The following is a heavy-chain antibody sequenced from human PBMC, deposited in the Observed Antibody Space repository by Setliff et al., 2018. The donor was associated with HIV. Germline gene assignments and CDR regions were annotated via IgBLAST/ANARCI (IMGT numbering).Heavy chain of an antibody. Sequence: ASVKVSCKASGYTLTTFGISWVRQAPGQGLEWMGWINTETGNPMYAQGFTGRFVFSLDTSVSTAYLQISSLKAEDTAVYYCAATPTVRGVIDAFDIWGQGTMVTVSS. CDR1: GYTLTTFG. CDR2: INTETGNP. V-gene: IGHV7-4-1*02. CDR3: AATPTVRGVIDAFDI. J-gene: IGHJ3*02. D-gene: IGHD3-10*01.